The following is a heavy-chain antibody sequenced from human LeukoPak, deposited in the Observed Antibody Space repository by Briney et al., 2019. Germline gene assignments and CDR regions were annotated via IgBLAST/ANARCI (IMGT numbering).Heavy chain of an antibody. CDR1: GYSFTDYH. V-gene: IGHV1-2*02. CDR3: ARADRLHGGPYLIGP. CDR2: INPNSGGT. J-gene: IGHJ5*02. Sequence: ASVKDSCKTSGYSFTDYHMHWVRQAPGQGLEWMGWINPNSGGTSSAQKFQGRVTMTRDTSITTVYMEMSWLTSDDTAIYYCARADRLHGGPYLIGPWGQGTLVTVSS. D-gene: IGHD2-21*01.